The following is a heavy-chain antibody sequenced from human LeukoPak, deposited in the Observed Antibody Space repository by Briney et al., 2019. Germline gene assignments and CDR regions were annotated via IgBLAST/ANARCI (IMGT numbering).Heavy chain of an antibody. J-gene: IGHJ2*01. Sequence: GGSLRLSCAASGFTFSSYWMHWVRQAPGKGLMWVSRISGDGSSTNYADSVKGRFTISRDNSKNTLYLQMNSLRAEDTAVYYCAKERGTDYGDHWYFDLWGRGTLVTVSS. CDR2: ISGDGSST. V-gene: IGHV3-74*01. D-gene: IGHD4-17*01. CDR1: GFTFSSYW. CDR3: AKERGTDYGDHWYFDL.